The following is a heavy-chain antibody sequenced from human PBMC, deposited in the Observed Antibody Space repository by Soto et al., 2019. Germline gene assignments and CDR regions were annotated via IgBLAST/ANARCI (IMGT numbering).Heavy chain of an antibody. D-gene: IGHD2-2*01. J-gene: IGHJ6*02. CDR3: ARVSVPAATPSYYYGMDV. CDR1: GFTFSSYG. V-gene: IGHV3-33*01. Sequence: QVQLVESGGGVVQPGRSLRLSCAASGFTFSSYGMHWVRQAPGKGLEWVAVIWYDGSNKYYADSVKGRFTISRDNSKNTLYRQMNSLRAEDTAVYYCARVSVPAATPSYYYGMDVWGQGTTVTVSS. CDR2: IWYDGSNK.